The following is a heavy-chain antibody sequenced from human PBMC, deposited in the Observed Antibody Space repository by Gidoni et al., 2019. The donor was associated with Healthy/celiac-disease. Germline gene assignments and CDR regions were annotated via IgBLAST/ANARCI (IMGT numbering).Heavy chain of an antibody. Sequence: QVQLQESGPGLVKPSQTLSLTCTVSGGSISSGGYYCSWIRQHPGKGLEWIGYIYYSGSTYYNPSLKSRVTISVDTSKNQFSLKLSSVTAADTAVYYCARAVDFDYGDPSGVFDYWGQGTLVTVSS. CDR3: ARAVDFDYGDPSGVFDY. J-gene: IGHJ4*02. CDR1: GGSISSGGYY. V-gene: IGHV4-31*03. CDR2: IYYSGST. D-gene: IGHD4-17*01.